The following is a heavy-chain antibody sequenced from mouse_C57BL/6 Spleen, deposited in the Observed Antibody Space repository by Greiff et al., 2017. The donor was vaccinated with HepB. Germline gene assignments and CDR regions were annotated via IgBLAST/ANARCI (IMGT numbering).Heavy chain of an antibody. CDR2: IDPSDSYT. CDR1: GYTFTSYW. V-gene: IGHV1-50*01. J-gene: IGHJ3*01. D-gene: IGHD2-10*01. Sequence: QVQLQQPGAELVKPGASVKLSCKASGYTFTSYWMQWVKQRPGQGLEWIGEIDPSDSYTNYNQKFKGKATLTVDTSSSTAYMQLSSLTSEDSAVYYCARCAYYRNFDAPRFAYSGQRTLFTVSA. CDR3: ARCAYYRNFDAPRFAY.